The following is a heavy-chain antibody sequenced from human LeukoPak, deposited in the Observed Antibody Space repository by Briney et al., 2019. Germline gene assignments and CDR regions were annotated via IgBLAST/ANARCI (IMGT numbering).Heavy chain of an antibody. V-gene: IGHV3-23*01. J-gene: IGHJ4*02. D-gene: IGHD6-13*01. CDR1: GFTFSSYA. Sequence: PGGSLRLSCAASGFTFSSYAMSWVRQAPGKGLEWVSAISGSGGSTYYADSVKGRFTISRDNSKNTLYLQMNSLRVEDTAVYYCARESSRIAIGTLDFWGQGTLVTVSS. CDR3: ARESSRIAIGTLDF. CDR2: ISGSGGST.